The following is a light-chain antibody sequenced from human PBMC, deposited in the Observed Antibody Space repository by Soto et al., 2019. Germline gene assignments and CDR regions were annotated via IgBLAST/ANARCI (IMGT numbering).Light chain of an antibody. J-gene: IGKJ1*01. CDR3: QQYGNWPRT. CDR2: ATS. Sequence: EIVLTQSPATLTLSPGERATLSCRASQTVSSSLAWYQQKPGQAPRLLIYATSTRASGIPARFSGSGSGTDFTLSISSLQSEDSAVYFCQQYGNWPRTFGQGTKVDIK. V-gene: IGKV3-15*01. CDR1: QTVSSS.